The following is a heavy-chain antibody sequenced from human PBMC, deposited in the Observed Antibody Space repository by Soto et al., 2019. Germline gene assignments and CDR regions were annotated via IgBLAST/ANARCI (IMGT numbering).Heavy chain of an antibody. Sequence: NPSETLSLTCTVSGGSISSCYWSWIRQPPGKGLEWIGYIYYSGSTNYNPSLKSRVTISVDTSKNQFSLKLSSVTAADTAVYYCARIRYSSSSPYFDYWGQGTLVTVSS. V-gene: IGHV4-59*01. J-gene: IGHJ4*02. CDR3: ARIRYSSSSPYFDY. D-gene: IGHD6-6*01. CDR2: IYYSGST. CDR1: GGSISSCY.